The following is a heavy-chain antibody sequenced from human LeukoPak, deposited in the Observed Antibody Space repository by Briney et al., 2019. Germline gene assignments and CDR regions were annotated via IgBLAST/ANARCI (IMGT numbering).Heavy chain of an antibody. J-gene: IGHJ6*04. CDR2: MSHNRGT. V-gene: IGHV4-38-2*01. D-gene: IGHD3-10*01. Sequence: SETLSLTCAVSGHSISSGYYWGWIRQPPGKGLEWIGSMSHNRGTYYNPSLKSRVTISMDTSKNQISLRLTSVTAADTAVYYCASYYASGVSAYNYYGMDVWGKGTTVTVSS. CDR3: ASYYASGVSAYNYYGMDV. CDR1: GHSISSGYY.